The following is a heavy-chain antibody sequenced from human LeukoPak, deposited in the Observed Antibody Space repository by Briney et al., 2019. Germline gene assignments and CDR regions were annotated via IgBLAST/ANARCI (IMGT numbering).Heavy chain of an antibody. D-gene: IGHD6-19*01. Sequence: SETLSLTCTVSGGSISSYYWSWIRQPPGKGLELIGYIYYSGSTNYNPSLKSRVTISVDTSKNQFSLKLSSVTAADTAVYYCARDLPLKAVAGTGDAFDIWGQGTMVTVSS. CDR3: ARDLPLKAVAGTGDAFDI. V-gene: IGHV4-59*01. CDR2: IYYSGST. J-gene: IGHJ3*02. CDR1: GGSISSYY.